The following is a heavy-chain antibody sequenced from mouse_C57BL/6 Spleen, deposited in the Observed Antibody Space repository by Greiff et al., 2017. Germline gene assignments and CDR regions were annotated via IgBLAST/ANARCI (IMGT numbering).Heavy chain of an antibody. V-gene: IGHV1-81*01. CDR1: GYTFTSSG. D-gene: IGHD1-1*01. CDR2: IYPRSGNT. Sequence: VKLMESGAELARPGASVKLSCKASGYTFTSSGISWVKQRTGQGLEWIGEIYPRSGNTYYNEKFKGKATLTADKSSSTAYMELRSLTSEDSAVYFCARDDYGSSYRAMDYWGQGTSGTVSS. J-gene: IGHJ4*01. CDR3: ARDDYGSSYRAMDY.